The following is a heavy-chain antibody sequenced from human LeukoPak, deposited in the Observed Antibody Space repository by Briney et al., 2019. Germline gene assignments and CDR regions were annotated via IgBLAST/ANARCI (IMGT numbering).Heavy chain of an antibody. CDR3: ARHVRFLGYCSGGSLPGGGMDV. J-gene: IGHJ6*02. D-gene: IGHD2-15*01. V-gene: IGHV4-59*08. Sequence: PSETLSLTCTVSGGSISSYYWSWIRQPPGKGLEWIGYIYYSGSTNYNPSLKSRVTISVDTSKNQFSLKLSSVTAADTAVYYCARHVRFLGYCSGGSLPGGGMDVWGQGTTVTVSS. CDR2: IYYSGST. CDR1: GGSISSYY.